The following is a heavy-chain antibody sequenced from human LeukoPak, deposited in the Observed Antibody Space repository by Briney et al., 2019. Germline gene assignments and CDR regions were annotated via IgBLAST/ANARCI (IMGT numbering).Heavy chain of an antibody. Sequence: SETLSLTCAVYGGSFSGYYWSWIRQPPGKGLEWIGEINHSGSTNYNPSLKSRVTISVDTSKNQFSLKLSSVTAADTAVYYCVGYSSSWGYFDYWGQGTLVTVSS. CDR1: GGSFSGYY. CDR3: VGYSSSWGYFDY. J-gene: IGHJ4*02. V-gene: IGHV4-34*01. CDR2: INHSGST. D-gene: IGHD6-13*01.